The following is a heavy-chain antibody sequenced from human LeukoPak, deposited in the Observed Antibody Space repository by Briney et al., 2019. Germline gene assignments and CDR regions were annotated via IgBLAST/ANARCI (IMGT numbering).Heavy chain of an antibody. CDR3: ARRLRGFDS. J-gene: IGHJ5*01. CDR1: GGSISSSSYC. CDR2: VYYSGST. D-gene: IGHD2-15*01. V-gene: IGHV4-39*01. Sequence: PSETLSLTCTVSGGSISSSSYCWGWLRHPPGKGREWFVSVYYSGSTYHNPSLKSRVTISVDPSKNQVSLKLSSVTGADTPLYYCARRLRGFDSWGQGTLGTGSP.